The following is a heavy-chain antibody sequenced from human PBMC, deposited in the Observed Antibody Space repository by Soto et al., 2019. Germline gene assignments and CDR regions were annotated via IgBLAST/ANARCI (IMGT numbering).Heavy chain of an antibody. Sequence: QVQLVESGGGVVQPGRSLRLSCAASGFTFSSYGMHWVRQAPGKGLEWVAVIWYDGSNKYYADSVKGRFTISRDNSKNTLYLQMNSLRAEDTAVYYCARGDNYYYDWGRGTLVTVSS. CDR1: GFTFSSYG. V-gene: IGHV3-33*01. D-gene: IGHD3-22*01. J-gene: IGHJ2*01. CDR3: ARGDNYYYD. CDR2: IWYDGSNK.